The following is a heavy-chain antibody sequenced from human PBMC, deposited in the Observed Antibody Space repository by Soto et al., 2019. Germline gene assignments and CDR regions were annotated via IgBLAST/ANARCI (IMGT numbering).Heavy chain of an antibody. Sequence: PGGSLRLSCAASGFTFSNAWMSWVRQAPGKGLEWVGLIKSKTDGETTDYAAPVKGRFTVSRDNAKNTVYLHVNTLRDEDTAVYYCARGGAMGVDYWGQGTLVTVSS. CDR2: IKSKTDGETT. CDR3: ARGGAMGVDY. CDR1: GFTFSNAW. J-gene: IGHJ4*02. V-gene: IGHV3-15*05. D-gene: IGHD1-26*01.